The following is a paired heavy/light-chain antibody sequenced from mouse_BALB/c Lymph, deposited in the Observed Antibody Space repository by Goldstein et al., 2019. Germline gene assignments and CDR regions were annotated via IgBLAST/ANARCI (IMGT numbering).Light chain of an antibody. CDR2: WAS. V-gene: IGKV8-30*01. CDR1: QSLLYSGNQKNY. J-gene: IGKJ1*01. Sequence: DIVMSQSPSSLAVSVGEKVTMSCKSSQSLLYSGNQKNYLAWYQQKPGQSPKLLIYWASTRESGVPDRFTGSGSGTDFTLTISSVKAEDLAVYYCQQYYNYPWTFGGGTKLEIK. CDR3: QQYYNYPWT.
Heavy chain of an antibody. CDR2: ISTGGTT. Sequence: EVKLVESGGGLVKPGGSLKLSCEASGFTFSSYAMSWVRQTPEKRLEWVASISTGGTTYYSDSVKGRFTISRDNARNILYLQMSSLRSEDTAMYYCARKEGNYGGAMDYWGQGTSVTVSS. CDR1: GFTFSSYA. D-gene: IGHD2-1*01. J-gene: IGHJ4*01. V-gene: IGHV5-6-5*01. CDR3: ARKEGNYGGAMDY.